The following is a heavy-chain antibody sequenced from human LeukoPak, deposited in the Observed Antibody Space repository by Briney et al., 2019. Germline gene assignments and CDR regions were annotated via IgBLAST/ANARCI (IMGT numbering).Heavy chain of an antibody. CDR1: GFTFSSYW. V-gene: IGHV3-74*01. Sequence: GGSLRLSCAASGFTFSSYWMHWVRQAPGKGLVWVSRINSDGSSTSYADSVKGRFTISRDNAKNTLYLQMNSLRAEDTAVYYCARDPSVYSSSWDNDAFDIWGQGTMVTVSS. CDR3: ARDPSVYSSSWDNDAFDI. CDR2: INSDGSST. J-gene: IGHJ3*02. D-gene: IGHD6-13*01.